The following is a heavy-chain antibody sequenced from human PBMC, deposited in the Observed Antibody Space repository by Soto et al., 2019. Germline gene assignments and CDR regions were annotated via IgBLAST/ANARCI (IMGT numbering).Heavy chain of an antibody. CDR3: TTDPVTMIVVVPSSG. V-gene: IGHV3-23*01. CDR1: GFTPTSYA. J-gene: IGHJ4*02. Sequence: PGGSLRLSCAASGFTPTSYAMNWVRQAPGKGLEWVSGIDGSGGKAYYTDSVKGRFTISRDNSKSTLYLQMNSLKTEDTAVYYCTTDPVTMIVVVPSSGWGQGTLVTVSS. CDR2: IDGSGGKA. D-gene: IGHD3-22*01.